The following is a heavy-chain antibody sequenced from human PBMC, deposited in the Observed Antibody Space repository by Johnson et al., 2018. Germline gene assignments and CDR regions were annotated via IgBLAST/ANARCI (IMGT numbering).Heavy chain of an antibody. V-gene: IGHV3-23*01. CDR1: GFSFSRYA. CDR3: AKDRIAVAGHDSLGF. J-gene: IGHJ3*01. Sequence: VQLQQSGGGLVQTGGSLRLSCAASGFSFSRYAMNWVRQAPGKGLEWVSVIGGTGGHTYYADSVKGRFTISRDNSKNTLYLQMSSLRAEDTAVYYCAKDRIAVAGHDSLGFWGQGTMVTVSS. D-gene: IGHD6-19*01. CDR2: IGGTGGHT.